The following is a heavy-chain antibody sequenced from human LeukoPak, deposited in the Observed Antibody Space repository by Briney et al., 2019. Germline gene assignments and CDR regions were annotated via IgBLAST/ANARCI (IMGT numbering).Heavy chain of an antibody. CDR2: IYHSGST. D-gene: IGHD4-17*01. J-gene: IGHJ6*02. V-gene: IGHV4-30-2*01. CDR1: GGSISSGGYY. Sequence: SETLSLTCTVSGGSISSGGYYWSWIRQPPGKGLEWIGYIYHSGSTYYNPSLKSRVTISVDRSKNQFSLKLSSVTAADTAVYYCARGLDYGDYSYGMDVWGQGTTVTVSS. CDR3: ARGLDYGDYSYGMDV.